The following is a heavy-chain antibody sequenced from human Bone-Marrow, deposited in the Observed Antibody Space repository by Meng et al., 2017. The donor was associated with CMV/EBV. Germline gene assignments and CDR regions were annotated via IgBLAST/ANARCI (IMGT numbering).Heavy chain of an antibody. CDR1: FSFSYYA. D-gene: IGHD3-3*01. J-gene: IGHJ2*01. V-gene: IGHV3-30*07. Sequence: FSFSYYALRWVRQVPGKGLEWVAIMSHDETKKFSAASVRGRFTISRDNSKSTLYLQLNSLRAEDTSVYYCARSRFLEWLSRRGYFDLWGRGTLVTVSS. CDR2: MSHDETKK. CDR3: ARSRFLEWLSRRGYFDL.